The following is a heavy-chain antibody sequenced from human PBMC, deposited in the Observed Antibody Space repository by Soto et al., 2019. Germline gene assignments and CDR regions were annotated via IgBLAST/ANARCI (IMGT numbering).Heavy chain of an antibody. CDR1: GFTFSSYS. D-gene: IGHD5-12*01. Sequence: GGSLRLSCEASGFTFSSYSMNWVRQAPGKGLEWVSSIISSSNSIFYADSVKGRFTISRDNAKNSLYLQMDSLRAEDTAVYYCARDNGGYSGNDYLKYYDGMEAWGQGTTVTVSS. CDR3: ARDNGGYSGNDYLKYYDGMEA. J-gene: IGHJ6*02. CDR2: IISSSNSI. V-gene: IGHV3-21*01.